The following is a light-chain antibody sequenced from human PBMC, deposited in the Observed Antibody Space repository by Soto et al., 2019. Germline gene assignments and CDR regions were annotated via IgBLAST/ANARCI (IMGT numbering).Light chain of an antibody. CDR1: QSVSSSY. CDR2: GAS. J-gene: IGKJ1*01. Sequence: EIVLTQSPGTLSLSPGERATLSCRASQSVSSSYLAWYQQKPGQAPRLLIYGASSRATGIPDRFSGSGSGTDFTRTISRLEPEDFAVYYCQHPETFGQGTKVEIK. CDR3: QHPET. V-gene: IGKV3-20*01.